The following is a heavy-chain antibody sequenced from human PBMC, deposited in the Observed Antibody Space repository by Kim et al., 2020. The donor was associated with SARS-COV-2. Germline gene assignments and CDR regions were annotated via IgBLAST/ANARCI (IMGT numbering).Heavy chain of an antibody. J-gene: IGHJ4*02. CDR3: ARGEQWLPYYFDY. Sequence: YHPFLKSRVTISVDTSKNQFSLQLSSVTAADTAVYYCARGEQWLPYYFDYWGQGTLVTVSS. D-gene: IGHD6-19*01. V-gene: IGHV4-59*09.